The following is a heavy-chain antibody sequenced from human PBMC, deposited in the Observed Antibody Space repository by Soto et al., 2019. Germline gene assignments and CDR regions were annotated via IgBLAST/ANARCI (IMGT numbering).Heavy chain of an antibody. J-gene: IGHJ6*02. D-gene: IGHD2-21*02. V-gene: IGHV3-23*01. CDR3: AKACCFAYCGGDCYSRGHYYYGMEV. CDR2: ISGSGGST. Sequence: GGSLRLSCAASGFTFSSYAMSWVRQAPGKGLEWVSAISGSGGSTYYADSVKGRFTISRDNSKNTLYLQMNSLRAEDTAVYYCAKACCFAYCGGDCYSRGHYYYGMEVWGQGTTVTVSS. CDR1: GFTFSSYA.